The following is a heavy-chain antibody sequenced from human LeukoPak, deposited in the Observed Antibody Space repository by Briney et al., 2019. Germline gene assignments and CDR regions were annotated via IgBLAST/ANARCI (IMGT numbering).Heavy chain of an antibody. CDR3: AMVVWGSYFDY. J-gene: IGHJ4*02. Sequence: PSETLSLTCAVYGGSFTAYYWSVIRQPPGKGLEWIGEINHSGSINYNPSLKSRVTTSVDTSKNQFSLKLSSVTAADTAVYYYAMVVWGSYFDYWGQGTLVTVSS. V-gene: IGHV4-34*01. CDR1: GGSFTAYY. D-gene: IGHD3-16*01. CDR2: INHSGSI.